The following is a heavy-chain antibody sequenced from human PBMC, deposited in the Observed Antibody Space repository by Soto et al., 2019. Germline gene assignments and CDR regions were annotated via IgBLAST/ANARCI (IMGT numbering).Heavy chain of an antibody. CDR2: MNPNSGNT. V-gene: IGHV1-8*02. CDR3: ARVTHARDVLRYFDWLSEFDP. CDR1: GYTFTSYG. Sequence: GASVKVSCKASGYTFTSYGISWVRQAPGQGLEWMGWMNPNSGNTGYAQKFQGRVTMTRNTSISTAYMELSSLRSEDTAVYYCARVTHARDVLRYFDWLSEFDPWGQGTLVTVSS. D-gene: IGHD3-9*01. J-gene: IGHJ5*02.